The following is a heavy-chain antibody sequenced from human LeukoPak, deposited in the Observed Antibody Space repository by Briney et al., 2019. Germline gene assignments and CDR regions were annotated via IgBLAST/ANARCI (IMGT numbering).Heavy chain of an antibody. Sequence: GGSLRLSCAASGFTFSSYAMSWVRQAPGKGLEWVSAISGSGGSTYYADSVKGRFTISRDNSKNTLYLQMNSLRAEDTAVYYCARVYSSSSGKNAFDVWGQGTMVTVSS. CDR2: ISGSGGST. J-gene: IGHJ3*01. V-gene: IGHV3-23*01. D-gene: IGHD6-6*01. CDR1: GFTFSSYA. CDR3: ARVYSSSSGKNAFDV.